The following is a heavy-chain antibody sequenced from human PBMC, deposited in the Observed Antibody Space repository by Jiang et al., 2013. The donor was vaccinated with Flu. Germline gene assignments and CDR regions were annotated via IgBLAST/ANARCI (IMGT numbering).Heavy chain of an antibody. CDR3: ARGGYYDSSGYQYNWFDP. J-gene: IGHJ5*02. CDR1: GFTFSSYD. Sequence: LLESGGGLVQPGGSLRLSCAASGFTFSSYDMHWVRQATGKGLEWVSAIGTAGDTYYPGSVKGRFTISRENAKNSLYLQMNSLRAGDTAVYYCARGGYYDSSGYQYNWFDPWGQGTLVTVSS. D-gene: IGHD3-22*01. V-gene: IGHV3-13*01. CDR2: IGTAGDT.